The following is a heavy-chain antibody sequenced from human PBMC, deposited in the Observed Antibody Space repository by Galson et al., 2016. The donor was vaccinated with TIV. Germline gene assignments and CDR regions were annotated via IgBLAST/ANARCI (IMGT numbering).Heavy chain of an antibody. CDR1: GFTFSHLG. V-gene: IGHV3-30*18. J-gene: IGHJ4*02. D-gene: IGHD3-22*01. CDR2: ILYDGSSQ. CDR3: AKSGDSRSIDS. Sequence: SLRLSCAASGFTFSHLGMHWVRQSPGKGLEWLAVILYDGSSQFYADSVEGRFAISRDNSKNTLYLQINRLGAEDTALYYCAKSGDSRSIDSWGQGTPVIVSS.